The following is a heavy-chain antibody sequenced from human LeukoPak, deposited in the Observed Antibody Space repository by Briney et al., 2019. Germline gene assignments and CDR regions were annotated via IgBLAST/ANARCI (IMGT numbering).Heavy chain of an antibody. CDR3: ARGPMVRAGEGLDY. Sequence: NPSETLSLTCTVSGGSISSYYWSWIRQPAGKGLEWIGRIYTSGSTNYYPSLKSRVTMSVDTSKNQFSLKLSSVTAADTAVYYCARGPMVRAGEGLDYWGQGTLVTVSS. D-gene: IGHD3-10*01. J-gene: IGHJ4*02. CDR2: IYTSGST. V-gene: IGHV4-4*07. CDR1: GGSISSYY.